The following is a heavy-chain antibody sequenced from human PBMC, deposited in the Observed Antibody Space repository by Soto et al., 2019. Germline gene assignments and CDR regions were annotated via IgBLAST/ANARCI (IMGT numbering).Heavy chain of an antibody. CDR1: GGTFSSYA. Sequence: GASVKVSCKASGGTFSSYAISWVRQAPGQGLEWMGGIIPIFGTANYAQKFQGRVTITADESTSTAYMELSSLRSEDTAVYYCARGGESRDGYNDYWGQGTLVTVSS. D-gene: IGHD5-12*01. J-gene: IGHJ4*02. CDR2: IIPIFGTA. CDR3: ARGGESRDGYNDY. V-gene: IGHV1-69*13.